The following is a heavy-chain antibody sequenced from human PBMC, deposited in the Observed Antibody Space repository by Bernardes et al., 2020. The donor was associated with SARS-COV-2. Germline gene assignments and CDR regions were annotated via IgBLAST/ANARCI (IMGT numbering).Heavy chain of an antibody. J-gene: IGHJ4*02. V-gene: IGHV3-30*18. D-gene: IGHD6-19*01. CDR1: GFTFSSYG. CDR3: AKDPGVKQWLLGY. CDR2: ISYDGSNK. Sequence: SLRLSCAASGFTFSSYGMHWVRQAPGKGLEWVAVISYDGSNKYYADSVKGRFTISRDNSKNTLYLQMNSLRAEDTAVYYCAKDPGVKQWLLGYWGQGTLVTVSS.